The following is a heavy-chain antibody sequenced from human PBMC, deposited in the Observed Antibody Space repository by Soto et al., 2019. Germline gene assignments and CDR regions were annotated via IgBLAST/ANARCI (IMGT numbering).Heavy chain of an antibody. CDR1: GGSITTGGRY. Sequence: QVRLQEWGPGLVKPSQTLSLKCSVSGGSITTGGRYWSWIRQLPGKGLEWIGDIYYSGNTYYKASLKSQFTISVEAARNQFSLKLSSVTAAETAVYYGAQALVVTGGDGLVIWGQGRWVTVSS. D-gene: IGHD1-1*01. V-gene: IGHV4-31*02. J-gene: IGHJ3*02. CDR2: IYYSGNT. CDR3: AQALVVTGGDGLVI.